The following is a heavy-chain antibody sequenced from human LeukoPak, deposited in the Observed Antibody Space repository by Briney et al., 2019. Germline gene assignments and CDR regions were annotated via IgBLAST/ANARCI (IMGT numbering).Heavy chain of an antibody. D-gene: IGHD7-27*01. CDR3: AKAPLGVPYWYFDL. CDR1: GFTFDDYA. Sequence: GGSLRLSCAASGFTFDDYAMHWVRQAPGKGLEWVSGISWNSGSIGYADSVKGRFTISRDNAKNSLYLQMNSLRAEDTALYYCAKAPLGVPYWYFDLWGRGTLVTVSS. V-gene: IGHV3-9*01. J-gene: IGHJ2*01. CDR2: ISWNSGSI.